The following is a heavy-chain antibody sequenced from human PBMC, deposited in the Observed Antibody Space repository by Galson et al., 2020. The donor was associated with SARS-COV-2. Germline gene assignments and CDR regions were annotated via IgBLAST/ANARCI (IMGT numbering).Heavy chain of an antibody. CDR1: GFTFSSYA. Sequence: GGSMRLSCAASGFTFSSYAMSWVRQAPGKGLEWVSALSGSGGSTYYADSVKGRFTISRDNSKNTLYLQMNSLRAEDTAVYYCSTAMATGAVDIWGQGTMVTGSS. J-gene: IGHJ3*02. D-gene: IGHD5-18*01. V-gene: IGHV3-23*01. CDR2: LSGSGGST. CDR3: STAMATGAVDI.